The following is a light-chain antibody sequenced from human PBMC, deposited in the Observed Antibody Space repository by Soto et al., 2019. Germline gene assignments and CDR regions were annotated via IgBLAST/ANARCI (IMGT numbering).Light chain of an antibody. CDR1: SSDIGRFDY. CDR3: ASYTTSTTQV. V-gene: IGLV2-14*01. J-gene: IGLJ3*02. Sequence: QSVLTQPVSVSASPGQSITISCAGTSSDIGRFDYVSWYQHHPGNAPKLVISAVSRRSSGISDRFSGSKSGNTATLTISGLQAEVEADYYCASYTTSTTQVFGGGTKLTVL. CDR2: AVS.